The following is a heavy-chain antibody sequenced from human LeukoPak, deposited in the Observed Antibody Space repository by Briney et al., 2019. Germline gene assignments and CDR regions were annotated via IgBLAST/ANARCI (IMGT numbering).Heavy chain of an antibody. J-gene: IGHJ4*02. Sequence: SETLSLTCTVSGGSISSGGYNWNWIRPHPGKGLEWIGYIYYSGSTSYNPSLKSRVIISIDRSKNQFSLKLSSVTAADSAVYYCARDGGYGSGSYYMAYWGQGTLVTVSS. D-gene: IGHD3-10*01. CDR3: ARDGGYGSGSYYMAY. CDR1: GGSISSGGYN. CDR2: IYYSGST. V-gene: IGHV4-31*03.